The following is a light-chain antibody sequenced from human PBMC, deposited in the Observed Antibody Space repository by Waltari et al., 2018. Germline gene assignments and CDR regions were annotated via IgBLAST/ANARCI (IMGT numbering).Light chain of an antibody. CDR3: QQYHNYPF. CDR2: GAS. V-gene: IGKV1-8*01. Sequence: ITCRASQGISSYLAWYQQKPGKAPKLLIYGASTLQSGVPSRFSGNGSGTDFTLTISCLQSEDFATYYCQQYHNYPFFGGGTRVEIK. CDR1: QGISSY. J-gene: IGKJ4*01.